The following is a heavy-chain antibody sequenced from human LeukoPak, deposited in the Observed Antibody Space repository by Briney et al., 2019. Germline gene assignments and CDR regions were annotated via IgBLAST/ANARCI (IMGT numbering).Heavy chain of an antibody. V-gene: IGHV1-2*02. D-gene: IGHD2-8*02. CDR3: STEDKYCTGANCGVF. CDR1: GYTLTEYY. CDR2: IIPDSGGT. J-gene: IGHJ4*02. Sequence: ASVKVSCKASGYTLTEYYIHRVRQAPGQGLEWMGFIIPDSGGTTYQQKFQGRVTMTRDTSISTFYMELSSLRPDDTAVYYCSTEDKYCTGANCGVFWGQGTLVTVSS.